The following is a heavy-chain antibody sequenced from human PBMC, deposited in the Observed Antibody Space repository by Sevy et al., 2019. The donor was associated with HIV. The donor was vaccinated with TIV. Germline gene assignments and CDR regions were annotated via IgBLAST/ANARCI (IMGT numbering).Heavy chain of an antibody. CDR3: ALERLSSDVAEYFQN. CDR2: VSYDGSNT. CDR1: GFTFRSFS. Sequence: GGCLRLSCAASGFTFRSFSMHWVRQAPGKWLEWVTTVSYDGSNTYYADSVKGRFAVFRDNSRNLLNLHMNNLRPEDTAVTSCALERLSSDVAEYFQNWGQGTPVTVSS. J-gene: IGHJ1*01. D-gene: IGHD1-1*01. V-gene: IGHV3-30*09.